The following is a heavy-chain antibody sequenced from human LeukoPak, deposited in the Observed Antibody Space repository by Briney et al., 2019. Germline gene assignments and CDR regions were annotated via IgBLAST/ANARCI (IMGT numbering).Heavy chain of an antibody. CDR2: INHSGST. CDR1: GGSLSGYY. J-gene: IGHJ3*02. D-gene: IGHD3-16*01. Sequence: MSSETLSLTCAVYGGSLSGYYWSWIRQPPGKGLEWIGEINHSGSTNYNPSLKSRVTISVDTSKNQFSLKLSSVTAADTAVYYCARLGLGTAFDIWGQGTMVTVSS. CDR3: ARLGLGTAFDI. V-gene: IGHV4-34*01.